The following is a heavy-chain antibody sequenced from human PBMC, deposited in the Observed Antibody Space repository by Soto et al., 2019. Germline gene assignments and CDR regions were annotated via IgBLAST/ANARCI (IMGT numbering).Heavy chain of an antibody. V-gene: IGHV3-23*01. CDR2: ISAGGGST. CDR1: VFTFITYA. CDR3: AHPRGYGVFDAYDF. Sequence: GSLRLSCPASVFTFITYAMSWVRQGPGKGLEWVSAISAGGGSTYYADSVNGRFTISRDNSINMLYLQMNSLRTEDTAVYYCAHPRGYGVFDAYDFWGQGAMVTVSS. D-gene: IGHD4-17*01. J-gene: IGHJ3*01.